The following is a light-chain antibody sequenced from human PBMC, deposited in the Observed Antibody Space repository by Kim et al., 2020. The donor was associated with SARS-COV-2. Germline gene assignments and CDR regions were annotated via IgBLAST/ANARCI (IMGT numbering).Light chain of an antibody. CDR2: KAS. CDR1: QSISIW. J-gene: IGKJ1*01. V-gene: IGKV1-5*03. CDR3: QYYSGFSS. Sequence: AASVGGGVTITCRASQSISIWLAWYQQKPGRAPKLLIYKASSLENGVPSRFSGSGSGTEFTLTISSLQPDDFGTYYCQYYSGFSSFGQGTKVDIK.